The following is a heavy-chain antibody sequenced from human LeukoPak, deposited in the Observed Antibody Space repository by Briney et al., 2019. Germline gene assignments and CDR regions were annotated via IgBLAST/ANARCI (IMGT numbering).Heavy chain of an antibody. J-gene: IGHJ5*02. CDR1: GASVSSASY. V-gene: IGHV4-61*01. Sequence: PSETLSLTCTVSGASVSSASYWSWIRQPPGKGVEWIAHIYNGVNTNYNPSLKSRVTISVDTSKNQFSLRLNSVTAADTAVYYCARSRAFNSGAFDPWGQGSLVTVSS. CDR2: IYNGVNT. CDR3: ARSRAFNSGAFDP. D-gene: IGHD1-26*01.